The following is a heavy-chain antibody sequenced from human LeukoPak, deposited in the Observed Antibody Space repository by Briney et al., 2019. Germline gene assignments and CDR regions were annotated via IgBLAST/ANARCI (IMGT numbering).Heavy chain of an antibody. CDR2: ISGSGGST. CDR3: AKAERHDCSNYYDDY. D-gene: IGHD4-4*01. CDR1: GFTFSSYA. V-gene: IGHV3-23*01. Sequence: GGSLRLSCAASGFTFSSYAMSWVRQAPGKGLEWVSAISGSGGSTYYADSVKGRFTVSRDNSKNTLYLQMNSLRAEDTAVYYCAKAERHDCSNYYDDYWGQGTLVTVSS. J-gene: IGHJ4*02.